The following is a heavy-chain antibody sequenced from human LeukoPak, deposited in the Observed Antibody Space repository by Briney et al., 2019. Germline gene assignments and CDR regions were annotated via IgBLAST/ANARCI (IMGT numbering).Heavy chain of an antibody. CDR3: AKGSRGTTPFDY. D-gene: IGHD1-7*01. V-gene: IGHV3-23*01. CDR1: GFTLSSYG. Sequence: GGSLRLSCAASGFTLSSYGMSWVRQAPGKGLEWVSAISGSGGSTYYADSVKGRFTISRDNSKTTLYLQMNSLRAEDTAVYYCAKGSRGTTPFDYWGQGTLVTVSS. J-gene: IGHJ4*02. CDR2: ISGSGGST.